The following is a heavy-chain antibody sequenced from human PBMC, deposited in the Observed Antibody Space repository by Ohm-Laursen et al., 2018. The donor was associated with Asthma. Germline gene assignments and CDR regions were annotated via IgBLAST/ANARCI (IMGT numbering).Heavy chain of an antibody. CDR2: IWYGGSNK. J-gene: IGHJ4*02. Sequence: SLRLSCSASGFTFTSYDMYWVRQAPGKGLEFVAVIWYGGSNKYYADSVKGRFTISRDNSKNTLYLQMNSLRAEDTAVYYCARDSPFVVVVAAYFDYWGQGTLVTVSS. V-gene: IGHV3-33*08. CDR3: ARDSPFVVVVAAYFDY. CDR1: GFTFTSYD. D-gene: IGHD2-15*01.